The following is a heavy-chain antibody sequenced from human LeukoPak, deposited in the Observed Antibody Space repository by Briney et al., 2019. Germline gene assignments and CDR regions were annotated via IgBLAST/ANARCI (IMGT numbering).Heavy chain of an antibody. V-gene: IGHV1-2*02. Sequence: ASVKVSCKASGYTFTSYGISWVRQAPGQGLEWMGWINPYSGGTNYAQKFQGRVTMTRDTSINTAYMELSSLRSDDMGIYYCARAYKRDSTGPLGYWGQGTLVTVSS. D-gene: IGHD3-22*01. J-gene: IGHJ4*02. CDR2: INPYSGGT. CDR3: ARAYKRDSTGPLGY. CDR1: GYTFTSYG.